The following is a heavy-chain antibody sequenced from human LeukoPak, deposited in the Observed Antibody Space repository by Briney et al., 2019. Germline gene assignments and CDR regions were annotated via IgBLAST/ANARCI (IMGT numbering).Heavy chain of an antibody. J-gene: IGHJ3*02. Sequence: SETLSLTCTVSGGSISSYYWSWVRQPPGKGLEWIGYIYTSGSTNYNPSLKSRVTISVDTSKNQFSLKLSSVTAADTAVYYCARLWYYYDSSGYYKAFDIWGQGTMVTVSS. V-gene: IGHV4-4*09. D-gene: IGHD3-22*01. CDR1: GGSISSYY. CDR3: ARLWYYYDSSGYYKAFDI. CDR2: IYTSGST.